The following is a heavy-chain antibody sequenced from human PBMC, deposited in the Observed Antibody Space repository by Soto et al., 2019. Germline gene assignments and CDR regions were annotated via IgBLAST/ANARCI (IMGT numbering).Heavy chain of an antibody. Sequence: QVQLQESGPGLVKPSETLSLTCAVSGGSISGYYWSWIRQPPGKRLEWIGYTYYSGYTNYNPSLTSRVAVSVDRSKNQFSLELRSVTASDTAVYYCARDSVGSGYDWGQGTLVTVSS. CDR1: GGSISGYY. CDR3: ARDSVGSGYD. CDR2: TYYSGYT. J-gene: IGHJ4*02. V-gene: IGHV4-59*01. D-gene: IGHD5-12*01.